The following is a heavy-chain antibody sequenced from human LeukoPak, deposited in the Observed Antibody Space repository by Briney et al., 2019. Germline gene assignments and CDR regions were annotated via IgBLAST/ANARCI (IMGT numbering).Heavy chain of an antibody. V-gene: IGHV4-4*09. J-gene: IGHJ3*02. CDR1: GGSIIDYY. D-gene: IGHD3-22*01. Sequence: SETLSLTCTVSGGSIIDYYWTWIRQPPGKGLEWIGYIYTSGSTSGSANYNPSLKSRATILVDTSKNQFFLKLSSVTAADTAVYYCARRPYDKKAFEIWGQGTMVTVSS. CDR2: IYTSGSTSGSA. CDR3: ARRPYDKKAFEI.